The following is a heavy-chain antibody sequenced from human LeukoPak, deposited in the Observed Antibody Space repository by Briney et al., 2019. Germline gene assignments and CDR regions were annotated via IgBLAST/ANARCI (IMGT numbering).Heavy chain of an antibody. Sequence: GGSLRLSCAASGFTFSNYGIHWVRQAPGKGLEWVAFIRYDGNKKYYADSVKGRFTISRDNSKNTLYLQMNSLRAEDTAVYYCAKDGRLRYFDWLFSDFDYWGQGTLVTVSS. D-gene: IGHD3-9*01. J-gene: IGHJ4*02. CDR2: IRYDGNKK. V-gene: IGHV3-30*02. CDR1: GFTFSNYG. CDR3: AKDGRLRYFDWLFSDFDY.